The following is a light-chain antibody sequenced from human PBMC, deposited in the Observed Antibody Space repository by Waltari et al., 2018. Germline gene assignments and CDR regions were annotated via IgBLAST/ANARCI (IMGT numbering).Light chain of an antibody. CDR1: SRYVGTYNF. J-gene: IGLJ2*01. V-gene: IGLV2-14*03. CDR3: SSYTSSTTVV. Sequence: QSALTQPASVSGSPGQSITISCTGTSRYVGTYNFVSWYQQHPGKAPKLMIYDVSNRPSGVSNRFSASKSGNTASLTISGLQTEDEADYYCSSYTSSTTVVFGGGTKLTVL. CDR2: DVS.